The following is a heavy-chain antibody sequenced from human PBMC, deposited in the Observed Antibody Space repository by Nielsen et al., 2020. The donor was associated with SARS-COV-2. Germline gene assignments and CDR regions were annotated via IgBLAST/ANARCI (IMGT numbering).Heavy chain of an antibody. Sequence: SETLSLTCTVSGGSVSSGSYYWSWIRQPPGKGLEWIGYIYYSGSTNYNPSLKSRVTISVDTSKNQFSLKLSSVTAADTAVYYCARDCGYSYGCIDYWGQGTLVTVSS. D-gene: IGHD5-18*01. V-gene: IGHV4-61*01. J-gene: IGHJ4*02. CDR2: IYYSGST. CDR1: GGSVSSGSYY. CDR3: ARDCGYSYGCIDY.